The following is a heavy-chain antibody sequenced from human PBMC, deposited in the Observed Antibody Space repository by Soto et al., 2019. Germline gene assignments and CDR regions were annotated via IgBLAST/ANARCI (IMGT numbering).Heavy chain of an antibody. CDR1: GFTFSSYG. V-gene: IGHV3-30*18. Sequence: GGSLRLSCAASGFTFSSYGMHWVRQAPGKGLEWVAVISYDGSNKYYADSVKGRFTISRDNSKNTLYLQMNSLRAEDTAVYYCAKGRGVAQPIFDYWGQGTLVTVSS. CDR2: ISYDGSNK. CDR3: AKGRGVAQPIFDY. D-gene: IGHD3-3*01. J-gene: IGHJ4*02.